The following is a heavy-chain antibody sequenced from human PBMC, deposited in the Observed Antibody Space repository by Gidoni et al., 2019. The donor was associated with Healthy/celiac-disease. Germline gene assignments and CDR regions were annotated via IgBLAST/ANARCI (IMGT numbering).Heavy chain of an antibody. CDR1: GFTFSRYS. Sequence: EVQLVESGGGLVKPGGSLRLSCAASGFTFSRYSMNWVRQAPGKGLAWVSSIRSSSSYIYYADSVKGRFTIARDNAKNSLYLQMNSLRAEDTAVYYCAREPVPTMIVADIGLGGQGTLVTVSS. J-gene: IGHJ4*02. D-gene: IGHD3-22*01. V-gene: IGHV3-21*01. CDR3: AREPVPTMIVADIGL. CDR2: IRSSSSYI.